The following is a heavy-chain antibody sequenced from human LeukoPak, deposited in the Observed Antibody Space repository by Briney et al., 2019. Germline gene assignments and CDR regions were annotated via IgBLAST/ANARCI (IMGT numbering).Heavy chain of an antibody. D-gene: IGHD5-24*01. V-gene: IGHV4-61*05. CDR1: GGSISSSSYY. CDR3: ARLEENFDY. J-gene: IGHJ4*02. Sequence: PSETLSLTCTVSGGSISSSSYYWGWIRQPPGKGLEWIGYIYYSGSTNYNPSLKSRVTISVDTSKNQFSLKLSSVTAADTAVYYCARLEENFDYWGQGTLVTVSS. CDR2: IYYSGST.